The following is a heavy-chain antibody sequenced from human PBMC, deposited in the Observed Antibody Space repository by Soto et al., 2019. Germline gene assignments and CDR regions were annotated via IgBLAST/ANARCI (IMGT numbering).Heavy chain of an antibody. D-gene: IGHD6-25*01. V-gene: IGHV4-39*01. J-gene: IGHJ4*02. CDR3: ARHGVAALQFDY. Sequence: PSETLSLTCSVSGGSVSSSTYYWGWIRQPPGKALEWIGSIYFSGSIYYKSSLKSRVTISVDTSKNQFSLKLTSVTAADTAVYYCARHGVAALQFDYWGKGTLVTVSS. CDR2: IYFSGSI. CDR1: GGSVSSSTYY.